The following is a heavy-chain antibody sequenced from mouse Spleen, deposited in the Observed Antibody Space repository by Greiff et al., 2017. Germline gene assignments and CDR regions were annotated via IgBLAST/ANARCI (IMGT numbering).Heavy chain of an antibody. J-gene: IGHJ1*01. CDR1: GYSITSGYY. CDR3: ARDPTMITNHWYFDV. CDR2: ISYDGSN. V-gene: IGHV3-6*01. Sequence: EVKLQESGPGLVKPSQSLSLTCSVTGYSITSGYYWNWIRQFPGNKLEWMGYISYDGSNNYNPSLKNRISITRDTSKNQFFLKLNSVTTEDTATYYCARDPTMITNHWYFDVWGAGTTVTVSS. D-gene: IGHD2-4*01.